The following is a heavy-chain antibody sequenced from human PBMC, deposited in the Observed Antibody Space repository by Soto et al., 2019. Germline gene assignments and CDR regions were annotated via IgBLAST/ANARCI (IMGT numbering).Heavy chain of an antibody. D-gene: IGHD7-27*01. CDR3: ARDRDKLGPGSGMDV. CDR1: GFTFSSYS. CDR2: ISSSSSYI. Sequence: PGGSLRLSCAASGFTFSSYSMNWVRRAPGKGLEWVSSISSSSSYIYYADSVKGRFTISRDNAKNSLYLQMNSLRAEDTAVYYCARDRDKLGPGSGMDVWGQGTTVTVSS. V-gene: IGHV3-21*01. J-gene: IGHJ6*02.